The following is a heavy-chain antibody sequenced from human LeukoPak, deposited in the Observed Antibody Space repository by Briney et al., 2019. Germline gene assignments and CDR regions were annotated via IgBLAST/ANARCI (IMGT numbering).Heavy chain of an antibody. CDR3: ARDRYSSGWYNLDY. D-gene: IGHD6-19*01. V-gene: IGHV1-2*06. CDR1: GYTFTGYY. CDR2: INPNSGGT. Sequence: ASVKVSCKASGYTFTGYYMHWVRQAPGQGLEWMGRINPNSGGTNYAQKFQGRVTITRDTSASTAYMELSSLRSEDTAVYYCARDRYSSGWYNLDYWGQGTLVTVSS. J-gene: IGHJ4*02.